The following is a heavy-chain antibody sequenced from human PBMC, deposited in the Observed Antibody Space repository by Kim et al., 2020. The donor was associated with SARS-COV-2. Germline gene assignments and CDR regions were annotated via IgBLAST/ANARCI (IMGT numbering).Heavy chain of an antibody. V-gene: IGHV3-7*03. CDR2: EGSEK. D-gene: IGHD5-18*01. Sequence: EGSEKNYVDAVKGRFTSSRDNAQSSLSLQLNSLRAEDTAVYYCVSTATFDYWGQGALVTVSS. J-gene: IGHJ4*02. CDR3: VSTATFDY.